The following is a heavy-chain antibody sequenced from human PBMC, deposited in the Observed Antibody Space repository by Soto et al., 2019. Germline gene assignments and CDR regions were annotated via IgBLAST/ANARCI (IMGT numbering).Heavy chain of an antibody. Sequence: ASVKVSCKASGYTFTSYGIHWVRQAPGQRLEWMGWINAANGDTKYSPKFQGRVTITRDTSASTAYMELSSLRSEDTAVYYCVRRHVSATGIDWFDPWGQGTLVTVS. CDR1: GYTFTSYG. V-gene: IGHV1-3*01. CDR3: VRRHVSATGIDWFDP. CDR2: INAANGDT. D-gene: IGHD6-13*01. J-gene: IGHJ5*02.